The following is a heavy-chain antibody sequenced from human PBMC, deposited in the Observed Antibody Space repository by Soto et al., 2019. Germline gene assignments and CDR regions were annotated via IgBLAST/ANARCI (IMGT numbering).Heavy chain of an antibody. CDR1: GYTVTGYA. CDR2: INAGNGNT. Sequence: ALLNVSCKASGYTVTGYAMRWVRQAPGQRLEWMGWINAGNGNTKSSQQVQGRVSISRDTSASTAYMELSSLGCDDTAVYYCARDLRAIVVDLGYWGQGTVVTVSS. J-gene: IGHJ4*02. D-gene: IGHD3-22*01. V-gene: IGHV1-3*01. CDR3: ARDLRAIVVDLGY.